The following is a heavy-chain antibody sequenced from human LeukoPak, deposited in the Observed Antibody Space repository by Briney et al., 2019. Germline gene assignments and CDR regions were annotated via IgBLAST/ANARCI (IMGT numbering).Heavy chain of an antibody. D-gene: IGHD5-12*01. V-gene: IGHV3-49*04. CDR1: GFTFGDYG. J-gene: IGHJ4*02. CDR2: IRKKAHDWTP. CDR3: TRAGGYDNYLDY. Sequence: QPGRSLRLSCTTSGFTFGDYGFNWVRQAPGKGLEWVGFIRKKAHDWTPQYAASVQGSFTISRDDSKGIAYLEMNSLKTEDTAVYYCTRAGGYDNYLDYWGQGTPVTVSS.